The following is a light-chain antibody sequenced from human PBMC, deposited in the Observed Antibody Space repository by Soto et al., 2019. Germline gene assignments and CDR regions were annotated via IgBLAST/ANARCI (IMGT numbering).Light chain of an antibody. V-gene: IGLV1-40*01. CDR1: SSNLGAGYD. J-gene: IGLJ3*02. Sequence: QSVLTQPPSVSGAPGQRVTISCTGNSSNLGAGYDVHWYQQLPGAAPKLVIFGNRNRPSGVPDRFSASKSGNTASLTVSGLQAEDEADYYCSSFVAGNNYWVFGGGTKLTVL. CDR3: SSFVAGNNYWV. CDR2: GNR.